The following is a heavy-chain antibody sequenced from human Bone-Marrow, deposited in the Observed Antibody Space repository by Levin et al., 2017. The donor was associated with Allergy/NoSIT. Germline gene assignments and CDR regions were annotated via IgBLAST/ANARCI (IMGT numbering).Heavy chain of an antibody. Sequence: PGGSLRLSCTASGFTFGDYAMSWFRQAPGKGLEWVGFIRSKAYGGTTEYAASVKGRFTISRDDSKSIAYLQMNSLKTEDTAVYYCARSLPTVVTPPRGDYWGQGTLVTVSS. CDR3: ARSLPTVVTPPRGDY. CDR2: IRSKAYGGTT. CDR1: GFTFGDYA. D-gene: IGHD4-23*01. J-gene: IGHJ4*02. V-gene: IGHV3-49*03.